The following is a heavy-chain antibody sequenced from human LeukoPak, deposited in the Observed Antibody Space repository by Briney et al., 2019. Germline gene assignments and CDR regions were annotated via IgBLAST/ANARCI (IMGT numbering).Heavy chain of an antibody. J-gene: IGHJ4*02. CDR1: GFTFSDCY. CDR2: IKYDASVV. V-gene: IGHV3-7*01. Sequence: PGGSLRLSCEASGFTFSDCYMSWVRQAPGKGLEWVATIKYDASVVNVVDSVKGRFTISRDNAKHSLFLQMNSLRAEDTAVYYCASLLGTVTIFDNWGQGTLVTVSS. CDR3: ASLLGTVTIFDN. D-gene: IGHD3-16*01.